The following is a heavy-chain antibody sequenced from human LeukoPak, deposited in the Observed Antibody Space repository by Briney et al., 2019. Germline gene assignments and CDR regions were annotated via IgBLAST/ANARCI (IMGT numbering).Heavy chain of an antibody. V-gene: IGHV1-8*01. Sequence: ASVKVSCKASVYTFTSYDINWVRQATGQGLEWMGWMNPNSGNTGYAQKFQGRVTMTRNTSISTASMDLTSLSSYHTTVYYCARLAYFYYIWGSYRYTELYYWGQGTLVTVSS. CDR3: ARLAYFYYIWGSYRYTELYY. D-gene: IGHD3-16*02. J-gene: IGHJ4*02. CDR1: VYTFTSYD. CDR2: MNPNSGNT.